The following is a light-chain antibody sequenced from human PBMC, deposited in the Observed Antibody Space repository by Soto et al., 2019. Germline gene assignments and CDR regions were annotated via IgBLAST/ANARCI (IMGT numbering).Light chain of an antibody. V-gene: IGLV2-11*01. CDR3: CSYAGTPYV. J-gene: IGLJ1*01. Sequence: QSALTQPRSVSASPGQSVTISCTGTRSDVGGYNYVSWYQHHPGKAPKLVIYGVSERPSGVPDRFSGSKSGNTASLTISGLQAEDEADYYCCSYAGTPYVFGTGTKLTVL. CDR1: RSDVGGYNY. CDR2: GVS.